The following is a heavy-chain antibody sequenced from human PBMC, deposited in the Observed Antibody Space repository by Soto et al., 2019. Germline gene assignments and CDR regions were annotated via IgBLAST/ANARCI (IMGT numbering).Heavy chain of an antibody. J-gene: IGHJ4*02. V-gene: IGHV5-51*01. CDR2: IYPGDSDT. D-gene: IGHD3-10*01. CDR1: GYSFTSYW. Sequence: GESLKISCKASGYSFTSYWIGWVRQMPGKGLEWMGIIYPGDSDTIYSPSFQGQVTISADKSISTAYLQWNSLKASDTAMYYCARPPHSASYYYCNQLGQGPPGAASS. CDR3: ARPPHSASYYYCNQ.